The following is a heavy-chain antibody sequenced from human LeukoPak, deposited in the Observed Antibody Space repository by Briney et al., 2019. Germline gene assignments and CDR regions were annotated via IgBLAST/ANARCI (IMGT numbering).Heavy chain of an antibody. J-gene: IGHJ4*02. CDR1: GFTFSSYA. V-gene: IGHV3-23*01. CDR2: ISGSGGST. D-gene: IGHD6-6*01. CDR3: ARDEYSSSSDGFDS. Sequence: PGGSLRLSCAASGFTFSSYAMSWVRQAPGKGLEWVSGISGSGGSTYYADSVKGRFTISRDNVRILVYLQMNSLRAEDTAVYYCARDEYSSSSDGFDSWGQGTLVTVSS.